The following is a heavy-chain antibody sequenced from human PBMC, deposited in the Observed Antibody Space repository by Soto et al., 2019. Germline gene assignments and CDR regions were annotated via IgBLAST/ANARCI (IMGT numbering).Heavy chain of an antibody. D-gene: IGHD3-16*01. CDR2: IYYSGST. CDR1: GGSISSGDYY. CDR3: AREGEVARSDY. J-gene: IGHJ4*02. V-gene: IGHV4-30-4*01. Sequence: SETLSLTCTVSGGSISSGDYYWSWIRQPPGKGLEWIGYIYYSGSTYYNPSLKSRVTISVDTSKNQFSLKLSSVTAADTAVYYCAREGEVARSDYWGQGTLVTVSS.